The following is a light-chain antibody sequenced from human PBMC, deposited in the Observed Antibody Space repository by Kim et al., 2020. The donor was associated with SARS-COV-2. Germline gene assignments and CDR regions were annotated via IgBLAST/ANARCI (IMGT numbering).Light chain of an antibody. J-gene: IGLJ2*01. CDR1: SIGSQS. CDR3: QVWDTTTDHVI. Sequence: SYELTQPPSVSVAPGKTATITCGGNSIGSQSVHWYQQKAGQAPVLVIYYDNERPSGIPERFSGSSSETTATLTISRVDAGDEADYYCQVWDTTTDHVIFGGGTQLTVL. CDR2: YDN. V-gene: IGLV3-21*04.